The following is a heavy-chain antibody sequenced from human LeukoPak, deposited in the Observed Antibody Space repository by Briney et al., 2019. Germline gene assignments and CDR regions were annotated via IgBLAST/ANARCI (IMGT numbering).Heavy chain of an antibody. CDR2: ISHDGSDK. CDR1: GFSFSYYG. J-gene: IGHJ4*02. V-gene: IGHV3-30*18. CDR3: AKDWRYSSSTTPY. D-gene: IGHD6-13*01. Sequence: PGRSLRLSCAASGFSFSYYGMHWVRQAPGKGLEWVVVISHDGSDKYYADSVKGRFTISRDNSKNTLYLQINSLRPEDTAVYYCAKDWRYSSSTTPYWGQGTLVTVSS.